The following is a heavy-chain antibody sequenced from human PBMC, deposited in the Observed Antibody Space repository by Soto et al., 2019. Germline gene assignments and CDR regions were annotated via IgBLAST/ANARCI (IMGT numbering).Heavy chain of an antibody. V-gene: IGHV3-23*01. CDR3: AKDTLSGSYQHGTLDY. CDR2: ISGSGGST. Sequence: GGSLRLSCAASGFTFSSYAMSWVRQAPGKGLEWVSAISGSGGSTYYADSVKGRFTISRDNSKNTLYLQMNSLRAEDTAVYYCAKDTLSGSYQHGTLDYWGQGTLVTVSS. J-gene: IGHJ4*02. CDR1: GFTFSSYA. D-gene: IGHD1-26*01.